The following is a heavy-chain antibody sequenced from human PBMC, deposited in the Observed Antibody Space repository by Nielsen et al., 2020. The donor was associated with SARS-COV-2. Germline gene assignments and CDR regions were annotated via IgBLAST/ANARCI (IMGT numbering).Heavy chain of an antibody. D-gene: IGHD6-6*01. Sequence: SLKISCAASGFTFSSYGMHWVRQAPGKGLKWVAVIWYDGSNKYYADSVKGRFTISRDNSKNTLYLQMNSLRAEDTAVYYCARDLVAARTYYYYGMDVWGQGTTVTVSS. CDR3: ARDLVAARTYYYYGMDV. J-gene: IGHJ6*02. CDR2: IWYDGSNK. V-gene: IGHV3-33*01. CDR1: GFTFSSYG.